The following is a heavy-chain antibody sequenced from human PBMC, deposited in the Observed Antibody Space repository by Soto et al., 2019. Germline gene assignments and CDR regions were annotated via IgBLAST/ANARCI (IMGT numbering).Heavy chain of an antibody. Sequence: ASVKVSCKASGYTFTSYAMHWVRQAPGQRLEWMGWINAGNGNTKYSQKFQGRVTITRDTSASTAYMELSSLRSEDTAVYYCARAPPLPRITIIGVPEAGCFDSWGKGTLVTVSS. CDR2: INAGNGNT. CDR1: GYTFTSYA. CDR3: ARAPPLPRITIIGVPEAGCFDS. D-gene: IGHD3-3*01. J-gene: IGHJ5*01. V-gene: IGHV1-3*01.